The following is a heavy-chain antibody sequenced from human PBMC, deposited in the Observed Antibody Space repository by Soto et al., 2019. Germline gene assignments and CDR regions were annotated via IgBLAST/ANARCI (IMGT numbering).Heavy chain of an antibody. CDR1: GRSVSSGVYS. CDR3: AINQTATTEIDS. V-gene: IGHV4-30-2*01. J-gene: IGHJ5*01. CDR2: MYHSGST. Sequence: SESLSLTGSVSGRSVSSGVYSWSWIRQTPGKGLEWIGYMYHSGSTYYNPSLKSRVTISVDKSKNQFSLKLSSVTAADTAVYYCAINQTATTEIDSRCQQTALTVSA.